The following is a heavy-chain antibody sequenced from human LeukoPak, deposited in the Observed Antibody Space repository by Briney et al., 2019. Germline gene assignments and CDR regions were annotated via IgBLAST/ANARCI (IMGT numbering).Heavy chain of an antibody. CDR1: GYTFTSYD. D-gene: IGHD6-19*01. Sequence: GASVKVSCKASGYTFTSYDISWVRQATGQGLEWMGWMNPNSGNTGYAQKFQGRVTMTRNTSISTAYMELSSLRSEDTAVYYCAKAVAGLDSYYYYYMDVWGKGTTVTVSS. CDR3: AKAVAGLDSYYYYYMDV. J-gene: IGHJ6*03. CDR2: MNPNSGNT. V-gene: IGHV1-8*01.